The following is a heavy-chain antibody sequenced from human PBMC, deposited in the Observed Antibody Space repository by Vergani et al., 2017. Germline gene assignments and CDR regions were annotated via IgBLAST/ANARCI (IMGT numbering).Heavy chain of an antibody. D-gene: IGHD4-17*01. CDR1: GFTFSSYS. CDR2: ISSSSSYI. Sequence: EVQLVESGGGLVKPGGSLRLSCAASGFTFSSYSMNWVRQAPGKGLEWVSSISSSSSYIYYADAVKGRITISRDNAKDSLSLQMNSLRAEETAEYYCASNLTPDDGDYAEYFQHWGQGTLVTVSS. J-gene: IGHJ1*01. CDR3: ASNLTPDDGDYAEYFQH. V-gene: IGHV3-21*01.